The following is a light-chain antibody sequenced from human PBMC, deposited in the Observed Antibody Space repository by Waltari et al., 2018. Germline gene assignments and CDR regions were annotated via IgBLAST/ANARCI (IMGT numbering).Light chain of an antibody. CDR2: KAS. CDR1: KSVKNN. Sequence: IQMTQSPSTLSASVGARITITCRASKSVKNNLAWYQQKAGKAPKVLIHKASRLESGVPSRFSGSGFGTEFTLTISSLQPDDFATYYCQEYDTLPVTFGGGTKVEIK. CDR3: QEYDTLPVT. J-gene: IGKJ4*01. V-gene: IGKV1-5*03.